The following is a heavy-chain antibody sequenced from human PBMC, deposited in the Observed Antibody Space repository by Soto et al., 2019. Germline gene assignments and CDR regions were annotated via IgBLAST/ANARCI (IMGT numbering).Heavy chain of an antibody. CDR3: AREDRYYDSSGYYLTHPFDI. CDR1: GGTFSSYA. CDR2: IIPIFGTA. D-gene: IGHD3-22*01. V-gene: IGHV1-69*01. Sequence: QVQLVQSGAEVKKPGSSVKVSCKASGGTFSSYAISWVRQAPGQGLEWMGGIIPIFGTANYAQKFQGRVTITADESTSPAYMELSRLRSEDTDVYYCAREDRYYDSSGYYLTHPFDIWGQGTMVTVSS. J-gene: IGHJ3*02.